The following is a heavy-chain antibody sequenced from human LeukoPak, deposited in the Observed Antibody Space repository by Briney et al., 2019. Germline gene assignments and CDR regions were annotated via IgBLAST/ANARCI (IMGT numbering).Heavy chain of an antibody. CDR3: AKGPSGSSHHYFDY. J-gene: IGHJ4*02. CDR1: GFTFSNYA. V-gene: IGHV3-23*01. Sequence: GGSLRLSCAASGFTFSNYAMTWVRQAPGKGLEWVSTISDTSGRLTHADSVLGRFTFSRDNSKNTLFLQMESLRAEDSAVYYCAKGPSGSSHHYFDYWGQGTLVTVSS. D-gene: IGHD6-19*01. CDR2: ISDTSGRL.